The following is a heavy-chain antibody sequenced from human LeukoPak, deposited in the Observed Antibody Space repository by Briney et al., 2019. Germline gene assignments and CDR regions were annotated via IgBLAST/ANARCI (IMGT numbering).Heavy chain of an antibody. CDR3: ARGLSYGDYGLDY. Sequence: SETLSLTCTVSGGSISSSSYYWSWIRQPPGKGLEWIGEINHSGSTNYNPSLKSRVTISVDTSKNQFSLKLSSVTAADTAVYYCARGLSYGDYGLDYWGQGTLVTVSS. CDR1: GGSISSSSYY. D-gene: IGHD4-17*01. J-gene: IGHJ4*02. CDR2: INHSGST. V-gene: IGHV4-39*07.